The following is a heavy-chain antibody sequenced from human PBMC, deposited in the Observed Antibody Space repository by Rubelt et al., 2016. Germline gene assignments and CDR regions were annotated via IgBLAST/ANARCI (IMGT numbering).Heavy chain of an antibody. CDR1: GGTFSSYA. CDR2: IIPIFGTA. J-gene: IGHJ3*02. D-gene: IGHD3-22*01. V-gene: IGHV1-69*06. Sequence: QVQLVQSGAEVKKPGSSVKVSCKASGGTFSSYAISWVRQAPGQGLEWMGGIIPIFGTANYAQKFQGRGTITADKSTSTAYMERSSLRSEDTAVYYCARDLVGVVITTHDAFDIWGQGTMVTVSS. CDR3: ARDLVGVVITTHDAFDI.